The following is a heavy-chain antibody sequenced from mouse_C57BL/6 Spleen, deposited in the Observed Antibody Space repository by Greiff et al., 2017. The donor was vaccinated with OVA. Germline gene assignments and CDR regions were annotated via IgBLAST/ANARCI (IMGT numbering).Heavy chain of an antibody. CDR2: IDPSDSYT. J-gene: IGHJ2*01. Sequence: VQLQQPGAELVMPGASVKLSCKASGYTFTSYWMHWVKQRPGQGLEWIGEIDPSDSYTNYNQKFKGKSTLTVDKSSSTAYMQLSSLTSEDSAVYYCARRAHYGSSSYFDYWGQGTTLTVSS. D-gene: IGHD1-1*01. CDR1: GYTFTSYW. CDR3: ARRAHYGSSSYFDY. V-gene: IGHV1-69*01.